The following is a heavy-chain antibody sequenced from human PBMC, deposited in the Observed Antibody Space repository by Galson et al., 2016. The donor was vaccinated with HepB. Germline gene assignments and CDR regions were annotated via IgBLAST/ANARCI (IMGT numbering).Heavy chain of an antibody. Sequence: PALVKPTQTLTLTCTFSGFSLSTSGMCVSWIRQPPGKALEWLALIDWDDDKYYSTSLKTRLTISKDTSKNQVVLTMTNMDPVHTATYYCARMPGIAVAGSHFDYWGQGTPVTVSS. D-gene: IGHD6-19*01. CDR3: ARMPGIAVAGSHFDY. CDR2: IDWDDDK. J-gene: IGHJ4*02. CDR1: GFSLSTSGMC. V-gene: IGHV2-70*01.